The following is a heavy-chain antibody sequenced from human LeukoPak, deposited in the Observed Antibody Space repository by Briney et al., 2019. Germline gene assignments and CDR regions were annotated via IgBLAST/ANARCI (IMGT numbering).Heavy chain of an antibody. CDR1: GYTFTSYG. CDR3: AADRGHTIFGVVTQGAFDI. D-gene: IGHD3-3*01. CDR2: IIPIFGTA. J-gene: IGHJ3*02. Sequence: GASVKVSCKASGYTFTSYGISWVRQAPGQGLEWMGGIIPIFGTANYAQKFQGRVTITADESTSTAYMELSSLRSEDTAVYYCAADRGHTIFGVVTQGAFDIWGQGTMVTVSS. V-gene: IGHV1-69*13.